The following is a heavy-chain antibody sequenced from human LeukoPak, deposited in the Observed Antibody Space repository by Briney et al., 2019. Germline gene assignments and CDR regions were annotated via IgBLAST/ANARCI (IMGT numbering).Heavy chain of an antibody. CDR2: ISGSGGST. Sequence: GGSLRLSCAASGFTFSSYAMSWVRQAPGKGLEWVSAISGSGGSTYYADSVKGRFTTSRDNSNNTLYLQMNSLRPEDTAVYYCAKALHYGDYNHPFDYWGQGTLVTVSS. CDR1: GFTFSSYA. V-gene: IGHV3-23*01. J-gene: IGHJ4*02. D-gene: IGHD4-17*01. CDR3: AKALHYGDYNHPFDY.